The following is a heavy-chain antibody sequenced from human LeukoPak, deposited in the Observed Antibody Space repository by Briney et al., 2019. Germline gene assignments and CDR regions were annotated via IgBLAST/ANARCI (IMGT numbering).Heavy chain of an antibody. CDR1: GVTFSSYA. D-gene: IGHD5-12*01. CDR3: AKSYNGYESKPDY. Sequence: GGSLRLSCAASGVTFSSYAMSWVRQAPGKGLEWVSSISNSGGRTFYTDSVKGRFTISRDNSKITLYLQMNSLRAEDTAVYYCAKSYNGYESKPDYWGQGTLVTVSS. J-gene: IGHJ4*02. V-gene: IGHV3-23*01. CDR2: ISNSGGRT.